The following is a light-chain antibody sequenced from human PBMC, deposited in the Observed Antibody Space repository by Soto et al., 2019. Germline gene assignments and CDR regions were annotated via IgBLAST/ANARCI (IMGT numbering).Light chain of an antibody. Sequence: DIQMTQSPSSLSASVGDRVTITCRASQGIGNFLAWYQQKPGNVPTLLITAASTLRLGVPSRFSGSGSGTDFTLTISSLEPEDVATYYCQRYNGASTFGQGTKVEI. J-gene: IGKJ1*01. CDR3: QRYNGAST. V-gene: IGKV1-27*01. CDR2: AAS. CDR1: QGIGNF.